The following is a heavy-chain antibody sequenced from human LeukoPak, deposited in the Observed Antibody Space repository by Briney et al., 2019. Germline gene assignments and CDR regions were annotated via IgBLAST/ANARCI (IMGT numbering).Heavy chain of an antibody. CDR2: INHSGST. V-gene: IGHV4-34*01. Sequence: SETLSLTCAVYGGSFSGYYWSWIRQPPGKGLEWIGEINHSGSTNYNPSLKSRATISVDTSKNLFSLKLSSVTAADTAVYYCARGRSGWYKSSSVFDYWGQGTLVTVSS. CDR1: GGSFSGYY. D-gene: IGHD6-19*01. J-gene: IGHJ4*02. CDR3: ARGRSGWYKSSSVFDY.